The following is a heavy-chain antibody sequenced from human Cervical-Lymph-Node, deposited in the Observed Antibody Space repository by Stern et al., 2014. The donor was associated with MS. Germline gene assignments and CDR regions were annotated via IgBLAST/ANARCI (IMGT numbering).Heavy chain of an antibody. Sequence: EDQLVESGGGLVQPGGSLRLSCAASGFTFSSYAMSWVRQAPGKGLEWVSGISGSGGGTYYADSVKGRFTISRDNSKSTLYMQMNSLRVEDTAIYYCAKTVGFKISSGFDCWGQGTLVTVSS. CDR1: GFTFSSYA. D-gene: IGHD3-10*01. CDR3: AKTVGFKISSGFDC. J-gene: IGHJ4*02. CDR2: ISGSGGGT. V-gene: IGHV3-23*04.